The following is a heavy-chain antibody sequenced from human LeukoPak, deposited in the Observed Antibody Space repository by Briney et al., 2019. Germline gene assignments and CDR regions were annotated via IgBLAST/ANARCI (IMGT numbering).Heavy chain of an antibody. CDR2: IQPGDSNT. Sequence: GESLKISCKGSGYSLTNYWIGWVRQMPGKGLEWMGIIQPGDSNTRYSPSFQGQVTISADKSISTAYLQWSSLKASDTAMYYCARWQRGITNCYFDYWGQGTLVTVTS. J-gene: IGHJ4*02. CDR1: GYSLTNYW. V-gene: IGHV5-51*01. D-gene: IGHD2-2*01. CDR3: ARWQRGITNCYFDY.